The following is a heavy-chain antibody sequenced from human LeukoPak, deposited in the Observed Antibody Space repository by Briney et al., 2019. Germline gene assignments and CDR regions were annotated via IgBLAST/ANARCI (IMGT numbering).Heavy chain of an antibody. CDR3: ARDGGGWELLGGDRYFDY. V-gene: IGHV3-30-3*01. J-gene: IGHJ4*02. Sequence: GRSLRLSCAASGFTFSSYAMHCVRQAPGKGLEWVAVISYDGSNKYYADSVKGRFTISRDNSKNTLYLQMNSLRAEDTAVYYCARDGGGWELLGGDRYFDYWGQGTLVTVSS. D-gene: IGHD1-26*01. CDR2: ISYDGSNK. CDR1: GFTFSSYA.